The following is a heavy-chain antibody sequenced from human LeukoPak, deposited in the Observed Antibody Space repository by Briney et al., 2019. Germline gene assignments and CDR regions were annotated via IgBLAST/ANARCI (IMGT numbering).Heavy chain of an antibody. CDR3: AKGRQYSGSYDAFDI. J-gene: IGHJ3*02. V-gene: IGHV3-23*01. Sequence: GGSLRLSCAASGFTFSRYAMSWVRQAPGKGLEWVSGISGGGGSTYYADSVKGRLTISRDNSKNTLYLQMNSLRAEDTAVYYCAKGRQYSGSYDAFDIWGRGTMVTVSS. CDR1: GFTFSRYA. D-gene: IGHD1-26*01. CDR2: ISGGGGST.